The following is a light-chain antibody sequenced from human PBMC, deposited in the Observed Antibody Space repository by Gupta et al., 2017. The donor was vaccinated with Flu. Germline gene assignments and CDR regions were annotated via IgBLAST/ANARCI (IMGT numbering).Light chain of an antibody. J-gene: IGKJ1*01. CDR1: QSVSSSY. CDR2: GAS. V-gene: IGKV3-20*01. CDR3: QQYGSSPWT. Sequence: EIVLTQSPGTLSLSPGERDTLSCRASQSVSSSYLAWYQQKPGQAPRLLIYGASSRATGIPDRFSGRESGTDVTLTISRLEPEDFAVYYCQQYGSSPWTFGQGTKVEIK.